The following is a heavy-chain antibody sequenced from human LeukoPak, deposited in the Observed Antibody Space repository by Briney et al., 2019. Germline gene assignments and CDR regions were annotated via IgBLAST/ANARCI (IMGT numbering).Heavy chain of an antibody. Sequence: GGSLRLSCAASGFTFSNYWMHWVRQAPGKGLVWVSRISPDGSSTTYADSVKGRFTISRDNAKNTLFLQMNSLRAEDTAVYYCARDWGYYYDTQEGGDYWGQGTLVTVSS. J-gene: IGHJ4*02. CDR1: GFTFSNYW. V-gene: IGHV3-74*01. CDR3: ARDWGYYYDTQEGGDY. CDR2: ISPDGSST. D-gene: IGHD3-22*01.